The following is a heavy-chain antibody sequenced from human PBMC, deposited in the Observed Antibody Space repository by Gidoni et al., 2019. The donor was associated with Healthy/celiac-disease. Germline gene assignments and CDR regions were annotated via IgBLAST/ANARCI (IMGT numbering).Heavy chain of an antibody. Sequence: QVQLVESGGGVVQPGRSLRLSCAASGFTFSSYAMHWVRQAPGKGLEWVAVISYDGSNKYYADSVKGLFTISRDNSKNTLYLQMNSLRAEDTAVYYCAREQRATVTTDYWGQGTLVTVSS. J-gene: IGHJ4*02. CDR2: ISYDGSNK. V-gene: IGHV3-30-3*01. CDR1: GFTFSSYA. CDR3: AREQRATVTTDY. D-gene: IGHD4-4*01.